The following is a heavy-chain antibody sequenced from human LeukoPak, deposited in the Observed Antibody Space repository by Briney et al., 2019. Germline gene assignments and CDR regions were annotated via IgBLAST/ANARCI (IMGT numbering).Heavy chain of an antibody. CDR2: INPAEGTT. V-gene: IGHV1-46*01. CDR3: ARAMMWYSGWS. Sequence: ASVKVSCKASGYTSTNYYMHWVRQAPGQGLEWMGTINPAEGTTTYAQKFQARVSISSDTSTSTVYMELSSLRSDDTAMYYCARAMMWYSGWSWGLGTLVTVSS. CDR1: GYTSTNYY. J-gene: IGHJ5*02. D-gene: IGHD3-10*01.